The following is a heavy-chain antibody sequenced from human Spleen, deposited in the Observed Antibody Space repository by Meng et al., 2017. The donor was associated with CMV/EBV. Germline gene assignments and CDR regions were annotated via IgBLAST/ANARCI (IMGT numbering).Heavy chain of an antibody. CDR2: IYSGGTT. D-gene: IGHD6-19*01. Sequence: GGSLRLSCAASGFTVSSYYMNWVRQAPGKGLEWVSVIYSGGTTYYADSVKGRFTISRDNSKNTLYLQMNSLRAEDTAVYYCARAVAGRQVDYWGQGTLVTVSS. V-gene: IGHV3-53*05. J-gene: IGHJ4*02. CDR3: ARAVAGRQVDY. CDR1: GFTVSSYY.